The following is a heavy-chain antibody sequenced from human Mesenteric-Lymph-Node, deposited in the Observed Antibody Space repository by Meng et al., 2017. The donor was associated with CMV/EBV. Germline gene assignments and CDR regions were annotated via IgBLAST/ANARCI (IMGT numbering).Heavy chain of an antibody. Sequence: GGSLRLSCTTSGFTFGDYAMSWVRQAPGKGLEWVGFIRSKAYGGTTEYAASVKGRFTISRDDSKSIAYLQMSSLKTEDTAVYYCTRAAMIRGLIAWFDPWGQGTLVTVSS. V-gene: IGHV3-49*04. J-gene: IGHJ5*02. CDR3: TRAAMIRGLIAWFDP. CDR1: GFTFGDYA. CDR2: IRSKAYGGTT. D-gene: IGHD3-10*01.